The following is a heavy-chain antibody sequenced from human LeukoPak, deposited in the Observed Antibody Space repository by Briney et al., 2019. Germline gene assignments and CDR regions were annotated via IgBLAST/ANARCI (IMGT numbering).Heavy chain of an antibody. CDR2: INTDGSST. D-gene: IGHD6-6*01. Sequence: GGSLRLSCAASGFTFSSYWMHWVRQAPGKGLVWVSHINTDGSSTTYADSVKGRLTISRDNAKNTLYLQMNNLRAEDTAMYYCARDQRVTGRPDIDYWGQGTLVIVSS. V-gene: IGHV3-74*01. CDR3: ARDQRVTGRPDIDY. J-gene: IGHJ4*02. CDR1: GFTFSSYW.